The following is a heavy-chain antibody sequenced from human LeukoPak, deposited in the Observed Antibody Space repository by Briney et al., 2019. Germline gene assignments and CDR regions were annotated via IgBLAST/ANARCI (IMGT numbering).Heavy chain of an antibody. V-gene: IGHV4-31*03. CDR2: IYYSGST. J-gene: IGHJ2*01. CDR3: ARGLRLSLYSDL. CDR1: GGSISSGGYY. Sequence: SQTLSLTCTVSGGSISSGGYYWSWIRQFPGKGLEWIGYIYYSGSTYYNPSLKSRVTISVDTSKNQFSLKLSSVTAADTAVYHCARGLRLSLYSDLWGRGTLVSVSS. D-gene: IGHD3-22*01.